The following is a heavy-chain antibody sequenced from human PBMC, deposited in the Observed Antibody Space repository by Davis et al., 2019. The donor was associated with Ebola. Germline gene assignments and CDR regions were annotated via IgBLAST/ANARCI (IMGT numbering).Heavy chain of an antibody. V-gene: IGHV3-21*01. CDR1: GFTFSSTT. D-gene: IGHD5-12*01. J-gene: IGHJ4*02. Sequence: GESLKISCAASGFTFSSTTMNWVRQAPGKGLEWVSSITFTSSYIYYADSVKGRFTISRDNDKNTLYLQMNSLRAEDTGIYYCTRVTGYDKPIEYWGQGTLVTVSS. CDR3: TRVTGYDKPIEY. CDR2: ITFTSSYI.